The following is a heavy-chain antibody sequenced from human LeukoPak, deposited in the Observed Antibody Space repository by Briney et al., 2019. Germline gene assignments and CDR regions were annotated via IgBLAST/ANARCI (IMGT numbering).Heavy chain of an antibody. Sequence: PGRSLRLSCAASGFTFSSYGMHWVRQAPGKGLEWVAVISYDGSNKYYADSVKGRFTIYRDNSKNTLYLQLNSLRAEDTAVYYCAKVYDSSGYYYSYFDYWGQGTLVTVSS. CDR3: AKVYDSSGYYYSYFDY. D-gene: IGHD3-22*01. V-gene: IGHV3-30*18. CDR1: GFTFSSYG. J-gene: IGHJ4*02. CDR2: ISYDGSNK.